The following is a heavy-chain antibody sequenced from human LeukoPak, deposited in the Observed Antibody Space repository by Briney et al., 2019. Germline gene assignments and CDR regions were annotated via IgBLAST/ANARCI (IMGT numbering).Heavy chain of an antibody. D-gene: IGHD4-17*01. CDR3: ARHTQYGDYNPLNM. J-gene: IGHJ3*02. CDR1: GGSISGFY. Sequence: PSETLSLTCTVSGGSISGFYWSWLRQPPGNELEWIAYTHISGNSGYNPSLQSRVTISLDTSKNQFSLRLTSVTAADTAVYYCARHTQYGDYNPLNMWGQGTLDTVSA. V-gene: IGHV4-4*09. CDR2: THISGNS.